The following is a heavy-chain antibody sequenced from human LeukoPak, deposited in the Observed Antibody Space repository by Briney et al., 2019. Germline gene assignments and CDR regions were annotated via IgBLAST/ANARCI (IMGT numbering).Heavy chain of an antibody. V-gene: IGHV3-7*01. CDR1: GGSISSSSYY. Sequence: ETLSLTCTVSGGSISSSSYYWGWIRQAPGKGLEWVASIKEDGSEKSYVDSVKGRFTISRDNAKNSLYLQMNSLRAEDTAVYYCVTCGTTTCIIRFDQWGQGTLVTVSS. CDR2: IKEDGSEK. J-gene: IGHJ4*02. D-gene: IGHD2-2*01. CDR3: VTCGTTTCIIRFDQ.